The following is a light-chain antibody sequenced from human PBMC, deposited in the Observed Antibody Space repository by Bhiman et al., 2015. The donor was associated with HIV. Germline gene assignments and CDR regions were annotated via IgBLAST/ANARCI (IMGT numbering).Light chain of an antibody. CDR3: GAWDNSLSARV. V-gene: IGLV1-47*01. Sequence: QSVLTQPPSASGTPGQRVSISCSGSSSNIGSKFVYWYQQLPGTAPKLLIYRNNQRPSGIPDRFSGSKSGTSATLGITGLQTGDEADYYCGAWDNSLSARVFGGGTKLTVL. CDR1: SSNIGSKF. CDR2: RNN. J-gene: IGLJ3*02.